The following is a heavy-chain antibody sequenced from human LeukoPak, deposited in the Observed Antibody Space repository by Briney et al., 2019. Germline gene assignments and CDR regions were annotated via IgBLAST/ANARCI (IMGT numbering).Heavy chain of an antibody. CDR3: AKDFYDSSGYYFDY. V-gene: IGHV3-23*01. D-gene: IGHD3-22*01. CDR1: GFTLSSYA. CDR2: ISGSGGST. J-gene: IGHJ4*02. Sequence: GGSLRLSCAASGFTLSSYAMSWVRQAPGKGLEWVSAISGSGGSTYYADSVKGRFTISRDNSKNTLYLQMNSLRAEDTAVYYCAKDFYDSSGYYFDYWGQGTLVTVSS.